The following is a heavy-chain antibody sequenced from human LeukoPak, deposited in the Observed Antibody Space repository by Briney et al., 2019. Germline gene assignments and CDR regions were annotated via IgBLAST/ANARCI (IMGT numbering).Heavy chain of an antibody. J-gene: IGHJ4*02. D-gene: IGHD2-21*01. CDR3: ARLQSPPDCGGNSCHQKAFFDY. V-gene: IGHV1-18*01. Sequence: ASVKVSCKASGYTFTSYGISWVRQAPGQGLEWMGWISAYNGNTSYAQKLQGRVTMTTDTSTSTAYLQWSSLKASDTALYYCARLQSPPDCGGNSCHQKAFFDYWGQGTLVTVSS. CDR2: ISAYNGNT. CDR1: GYTFTSYG.